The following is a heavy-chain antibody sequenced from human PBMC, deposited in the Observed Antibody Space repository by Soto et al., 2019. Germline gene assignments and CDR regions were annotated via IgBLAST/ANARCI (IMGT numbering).Heavy chain of an antibody. J-gene: IGHJ6*03. CDR3: ARGLWFWYMDV. CDR2: ISYDGSNK. V-gene: IGHV3-30*14. Sequence: GGSLRLSCAASGFTFSSYAMHWVRQAPGKGLEWVAVISYDGSNKYYADSVKGRFTISRDNSKNTVYLQMGSLRPEDMAVYYCARGLWFWYMDVWGKGTTVTVSS. D-gene: IGHD3-10*01. CDR1: GFTFSSYA.